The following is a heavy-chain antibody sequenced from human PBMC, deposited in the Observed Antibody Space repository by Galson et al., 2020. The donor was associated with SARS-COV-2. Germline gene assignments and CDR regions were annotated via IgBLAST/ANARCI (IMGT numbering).Heavy chain of an antibody. CDR1: GGSISSGGYY. V-gene: IGHV4-31*01. CDR3: ARVLRGSGYYAFDI. CDR2: IYYSGST. D-gene: IGHD3-22*01. J-gene: IGHJ3*02. Sequence: SETLSLTCTVSGGSISSGGYYWSWIRQHPGKGLEWIGYIYYSGSTYYNPSLKSLVTISVDTSKNQFSLKLSSVTAADTAVYYCARVLRGSGYYAFDIWGQGTMVTVSS.